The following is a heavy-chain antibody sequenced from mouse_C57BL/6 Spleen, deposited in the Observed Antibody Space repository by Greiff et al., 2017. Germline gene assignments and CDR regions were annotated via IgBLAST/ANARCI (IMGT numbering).Heavy chain of an antibody. D-gene: IGHD2-5*01. V-gene: IGHV1-52*01. CDR1: GYTFTSYW. CDR3: ARSGSNYDYAMDY. CDR2: IDPSDSET. J-gene: IGHJ4*01. Sequence: QVQLQQPGAELVRPGSSVKLSCKASGYTFTSYWMHWVKQRPIQGLEWIGNIDPSDSETHYNQKFKDKATLTVDKSSSTAYMQLSSLTSEYSAVYYCARSGSNYDYAMDYWGQGTSVTVSS.